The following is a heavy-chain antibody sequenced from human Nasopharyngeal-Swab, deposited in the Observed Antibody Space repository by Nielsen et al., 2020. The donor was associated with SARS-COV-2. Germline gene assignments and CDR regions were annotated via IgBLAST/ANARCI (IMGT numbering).Heavy chain of an antibody. J-gene: IGHJ4*02. CDR1: GFTFISHL. D-gene: IGHD1-7*01. V-gene: IGHV3-7*01. Sequence: RGFLRLSPAASGFTFISHLMSWVPQAPGKGLEWVANIKQDGSEKYYVDSVKGRFTISRDNAKNTLYLQMNSLRAEDTAVYYCARAGNYYFEYWGQGTLVTVSS. CDR2: IKQDGSEK. CDR3: ARAGNYYFEY.